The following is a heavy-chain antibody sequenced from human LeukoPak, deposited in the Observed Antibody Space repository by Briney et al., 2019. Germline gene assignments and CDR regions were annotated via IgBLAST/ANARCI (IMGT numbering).Heavy chain of an antibody. CDR3: GKYLQTSVGANDY. CDR2: ISGSGGAT. CDR1: GFTFSSYP. V-gene: IGHV3-23*01. Sequence: GGSLRLSCAASGFTFSSYPMNWVRQAPGKGLEWVSVISGSGGATFYGDSVQGRFTISRDNSRDTLYLQMNSLTAEDTAVYYCGKYLQTSVGANDYWGQGTLVTGSS. D-gene: IGHD1-26*01. J-gene: IGHJ4*02.